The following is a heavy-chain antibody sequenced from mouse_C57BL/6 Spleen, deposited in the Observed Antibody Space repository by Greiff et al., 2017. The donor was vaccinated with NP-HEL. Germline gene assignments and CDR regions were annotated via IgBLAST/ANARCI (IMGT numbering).Heavy chain of an antibody. CDR1: GFTFSDYG. J-gene: IGHJ4*01. D-gene: IGHD2-1*01. V-gene: IGHV5-17*01. CDR2: ISSGSSTI. CDR3: ARPRNYLYYAMDY. Sequence: EVKLEESGGGLVKPGGSLKLSCAASGFTFSDYGMHWVRQAPEKGLEWVAYISSGSSTIYYADTVKGRFTISRDNAKNTLFLQMTSLRSEDTAMYYCARPRNYLYYAMDYWGQGTSVTVSS.